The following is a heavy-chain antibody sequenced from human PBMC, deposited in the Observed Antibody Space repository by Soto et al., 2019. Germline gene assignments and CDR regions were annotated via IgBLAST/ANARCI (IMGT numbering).Heavy chain of an antibody. J-gene: IGHJ4*02. CDR1: GGSISDYL. CDR3: ARVGGDDFGDSGGFDY. CDR2: IYYSGRT. Sequence: NPSETLSLTCTFGGGSISDYLLTWIRQPPGKGLEWIGYIYYSGRTNYNPSLKSRVSISVDTSKNHFSLQLRSVTAADTAVYYCARVGGDDFGDSGGFDYWGQGPMVTVSS. D-gene: IGHD4-17*01. V-gene: IGHV4-59*01.